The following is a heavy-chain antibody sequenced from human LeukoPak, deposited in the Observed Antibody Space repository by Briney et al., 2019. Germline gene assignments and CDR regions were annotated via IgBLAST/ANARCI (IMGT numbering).Heavy chain of an antibody. V-gene: IGHV1-69*06. J-gene: IGHJ6*03. Sequence: GASVKVSCKASGGTFSSYAISWVRQAPGQGLEWMGGIIPIFGTANYAQKFQGRVTITADKSTSTAYMELSSLRSEDTAVYYCATGLLSWNYYYMDVWGKGTTVTVSS. CDR3: ATGLLSWNYYYMDV. D-gene: IGHD2-15*01. CDR1: GGTFSSYA. CDR2: IIPIFGTA.